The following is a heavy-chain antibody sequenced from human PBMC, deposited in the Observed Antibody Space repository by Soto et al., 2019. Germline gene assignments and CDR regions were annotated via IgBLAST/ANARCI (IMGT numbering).Heavy chain of an antibody. J-gene: IGHJ6*02. CDR1: RFTFSAFS. V-gene: IGHV3-21*01. CDR2: ISITGDYI. CDR3: ARDSRVRLREIMRGIVGMDV. Sequence: PGGSLRLSGVPFRFTFSAFSIKRVRMAPGKGLDWDSYISITGDYIYYADSVMGRFTISRDNARNSLYLQMKSLRAEETAVYYCARDSRVRLREIMRGIVGMDVWGQGAGVTVSS. D-gene: IGHD3-16*01.